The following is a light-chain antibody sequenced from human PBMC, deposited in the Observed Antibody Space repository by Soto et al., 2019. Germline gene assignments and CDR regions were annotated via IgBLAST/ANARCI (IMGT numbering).Light chain of an antibody. CDR3: QQYGSSTIT. V-gene: IGKV3-11*01. J-gene: IGKJ5*01. Sequence: EIVFTQSPATLSLSPGERATLSCRASPSVTNFLAWYQQKPGQAPRLLIYNVSNRDTGIPARFSGSGSGTEFTLTISSLEPEDFAVYYCQQYGSSTITFGQGTRLEIK. CDR2: NVS. CDR1: PSVTNF.